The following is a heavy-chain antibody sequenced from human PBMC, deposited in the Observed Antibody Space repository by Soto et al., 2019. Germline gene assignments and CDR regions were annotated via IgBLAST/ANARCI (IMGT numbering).Heavy chain of an antibody. D-gene: IGHD3-9*01. CDR1: GFTFSNAW. V-gene: IGHV3-15*01. CDR2: IKSKTDGGTT. CDR3: TTELIIGRYFAR. J-gene: IGHJ4*02. Sequence: PGGSLRLSCAASGFTFSNAWMSWVRQAPGKGLEWVGRIKSKTDGGTTDYAAPVKGRFTISRDDSKNTLYLQMNSLKTEDTAVYYCTTELIIGRYFARWGQGTLVTVSS.